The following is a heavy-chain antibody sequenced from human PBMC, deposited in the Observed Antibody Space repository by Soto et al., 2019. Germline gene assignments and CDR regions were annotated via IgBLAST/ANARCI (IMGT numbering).Heavy chain of an antibody. D-gene: IGHD6-13*01. V-gene: IGHV3-33*01. J-gene: IGHJ6*03. Sequence: GGSLRLSCAASGFTFSSYGMHWVRQAPGKGLEWVAVIWYDGSNKYYADSVKGRFTISRDNSKNTLYLQMNSLRAEDTAVYYCARDQGIAAAGIYYYNMDVWAKGPRSPSP. CDR2: IWYDGSNK. CDR1: GFTFSSYG. CDR3: ARDQGIAAAGIYYYNMDV.